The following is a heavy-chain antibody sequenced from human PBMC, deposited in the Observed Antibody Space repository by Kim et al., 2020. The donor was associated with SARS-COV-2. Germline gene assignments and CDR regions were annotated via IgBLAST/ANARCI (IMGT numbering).Heavy chain of an antibody. CDR1: RCTFSNYA. D-gene: IGHD3-3*01. V-gene: IGHV3-23*03. J-gene: IGHJ4*02. Sequence: GGSLRLSCAASRCTFSNYAMSWVRQAPGKVLEWGSVLSRNGHSKYHSDSVKGRFTISRDNSQNTLYLQMNGLRVEDTALYYCAKGGLDWNSPAENWGQGTLV. CDR2: LSRNGHSK. CDR3: AKGGLDWNSPAEN.